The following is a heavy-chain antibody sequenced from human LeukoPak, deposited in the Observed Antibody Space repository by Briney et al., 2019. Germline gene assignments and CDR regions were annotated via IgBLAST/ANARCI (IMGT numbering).Heavy chain of an antibody. J-gene: IGHJ1*01. CDR2: ISAYNGNT. CDR3: AGSTVTRLAEYFQH. CDR1: GYTFTSYG. D-gene: IGHD4-17*01. Sequence: ASVKVSCKASGYTFTSYGISWVRQAPGQGLEWMGWISAYNGNTNYAQKLQGRVTMTTDTSTSTAYMELSSLRSEDTAVYYCAGSTVTRLAEYFQHWGQGTLVTVSS. V-gene: IGHV1-18*01.